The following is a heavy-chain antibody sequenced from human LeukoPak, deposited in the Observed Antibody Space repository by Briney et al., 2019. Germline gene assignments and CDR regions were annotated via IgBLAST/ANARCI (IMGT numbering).Heavy chain of an antibody. CDR3: TRPYAGNPQLRPDNAFDI. Sequence: GGSLRLSCAASGFTFSGSAMHWVRQASGKGLEWVGRIRSKANNYATEYAASVKGRFTISRDDSKNTAYLQMNSLKTEDTAVYYCTRPYAGNPQLRPDNAFDIWGQGTMVTVSS. CDR1: GFTFSGSA. J-gene: IGHJ3*02. D-gene: IGHD4-23*01. CDR2: IRSKANNYAT. V-gene: IGHV3-73*01.